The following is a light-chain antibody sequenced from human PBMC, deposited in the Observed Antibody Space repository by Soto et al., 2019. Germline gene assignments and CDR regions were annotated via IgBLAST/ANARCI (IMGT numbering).Light chain of an antibody. CDR3: LQHNSYPWT. J-gene: IGKJ1*01. CDR2: AAS. CDR1: QDIRSD. V-gene: IGKV1-17*01. Sequence: DIQMTQSPSSLSASVGDRVTITCRASQDIRSDLNWCQQKPGKAPKRLIYAASSLQSGVPSRFSGSGSGTEFTRTISSLQPEDFATYYCLQHNSYPWTFGQGTKVEIK.